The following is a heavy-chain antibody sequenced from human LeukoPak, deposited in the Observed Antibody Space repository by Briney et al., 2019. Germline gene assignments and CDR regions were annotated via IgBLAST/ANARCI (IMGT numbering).Heavy chain of an antibody. J-gene: IGHJ4*02. V-gene: IGHV4-38-2*02. CDR1: GYSISSGYY. CDR3: ARGSTAMADFDY. Sequence: SSETLSLTCTVSGYSISSGYYWGWIRQPPGKGLEWIRSIYHSGSTYYNPSLKSRVTISVDTSKNQFSLKLSSVTAADTAVYYCARGSTAMADFDYWGQGTLVTVSS. D-gene: IGHD5-18*01. CDR2: IYHSGST.